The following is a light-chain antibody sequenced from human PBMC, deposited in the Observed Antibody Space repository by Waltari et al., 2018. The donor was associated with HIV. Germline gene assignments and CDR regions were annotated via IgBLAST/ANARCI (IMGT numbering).Light chain of an antibody. Sequence: QSVLTQPPSVSGAPGQRVTISCTGSSSNIAAGYDVPWYQQLPGTAPKLLIYGNSNRPSGVPDRFSGSKSGTSASLAITGLQAEDEADYYCQSYDSSLSGPWVFGGGTKLTVL. CDR1: SSNIAAGYD. J-gene: IGLJ3*02. CDR2: GNS. CDR3: QSYDSSLSGPWV. V-gene: IGLV1-40*01.